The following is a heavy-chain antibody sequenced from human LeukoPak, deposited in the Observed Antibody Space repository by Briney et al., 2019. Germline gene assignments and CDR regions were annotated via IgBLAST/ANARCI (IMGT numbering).Heavy chain of an antibody. V-gene: IGHV3-49*04. CDR1: GFTFGDYA. Sequence: GGSLRLSCTASGFTFGDYAMSWVRQAPGKGLEWVGFIRSKAYGGTTEYAASVKGRFTISRDDSKSIAYLQMNSLKTEDTAVYYCTIYRSSLGAFDIWGQGTMVTVSS. D-gene: IGHD2-2*01. CDR3: TIYRSSLGAFDI. CDR2: IRSKAYGGTT. J-gene: IGHJ3*02.